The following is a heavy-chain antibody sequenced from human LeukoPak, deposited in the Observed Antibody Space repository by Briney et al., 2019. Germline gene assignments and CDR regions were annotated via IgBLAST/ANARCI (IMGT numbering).Heavy chain of an antibody. Sequence: ASVKVSCKASGYTFTGYYMHWVRQAPGQGLEWMGWINPNSGGTNYAQKCQGRVTMTRDTSISTAYMELSRLRSDDTSVYYCARDITIFGVGPDAFDIWGQGTMVTVSS. V-gene: IGHV1-2*02. CDR1: GYTFTGYY. CDR3: ARDITIFGVGPDAFDI. CDR2: INPNSGGT. J-gene: IGHJ3*02. D-gene: IGHD3-3*01.